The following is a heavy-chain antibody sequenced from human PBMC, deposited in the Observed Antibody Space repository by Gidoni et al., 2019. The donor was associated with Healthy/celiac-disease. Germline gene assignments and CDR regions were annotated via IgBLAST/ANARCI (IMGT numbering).Heavy chain of an antibody. CDR1: GGSFSGDY. V-gene: IGHV4-34*01. J-gene: IGHJ4*02. CDR2: INHSGST. CDR3: ARRPPYWGWDY. Sequence: QVQLQQWGAGPLKPSETMSLTCAVHGGSFSGDYWSWIRQHPGKGLEWIGEINHSGSTNYNPSLKSRVTISVDTSKNQFSLKLSSVTAADTAVYYCARRPPYWGWDYWGQGTLVTVSS. D-gene: IGHD7-27*01.